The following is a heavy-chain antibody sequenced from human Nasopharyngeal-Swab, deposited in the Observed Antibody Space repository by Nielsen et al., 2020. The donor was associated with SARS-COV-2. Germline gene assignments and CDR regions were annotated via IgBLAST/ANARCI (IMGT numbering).Heavy chain of an antibody. J-gene: IGHJ6*02. CDR3: ARMPVQLERPGDYYYYGMDV. CDR2: IDWDVDK. D-gene: IGHD1-1*01. CDR1: GFSLSTSGMC. V-gene: IGHV2-70*01. Sequence: SGPTLVKPTQTLTLPCTFSGFSLSTSGMCVSWIRQPPGKALEWLALIDWDVDKYYSTSLKTRLTISKDTSKNQVVLTMTNMDPVDTATYYCARMPVQLERPGDYYYYGMDVWGQGTTVTVSS.